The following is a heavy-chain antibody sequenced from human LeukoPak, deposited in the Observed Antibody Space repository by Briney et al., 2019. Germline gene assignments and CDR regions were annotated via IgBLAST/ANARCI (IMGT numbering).Heavy chain of an antibody. Sequence: HPGGSLRLSCAASGFTLSSQDILWVRQTTGKRLEWVAVINTVGNAFYPASVKGRFTISREDAKNSLYLQMNNLGAGDTAVYYCTRAAAGANWFDSWGQGTLVTVSS. CDR2: INTVGNA. J-gene: IGHJ5*01. CDR1: GFTLSSQD. V-gene: IGHV3-13*01. CDR3: TRAAAGANWFDS. D-gene: IGHD6-25*01.